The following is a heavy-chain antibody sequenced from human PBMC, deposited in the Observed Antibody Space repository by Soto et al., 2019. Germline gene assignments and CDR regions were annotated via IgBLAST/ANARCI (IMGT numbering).Heavy chain of an antibody. Sequence: QVQLVQSGAEVKKPGSSVKVSCKASGGTFSSYAISWVRQAPGQGLEWMGGIIPIFGTANYAQKFQGRVTITADESTSTAYMELSSLRSEDTAVYYCAMTRYCTNGVCYHYYYYGMDVWGQGTTVTVSS. CDR1: GGTFSSYA. V-gene: IGHV1-69*01. CDR2: IIPIFGTA. D-gene: IGHD2-8*01. CDR3: AMTRYCTNGVCYHYYYYGMDV. J-gene: IGHJ6*02.